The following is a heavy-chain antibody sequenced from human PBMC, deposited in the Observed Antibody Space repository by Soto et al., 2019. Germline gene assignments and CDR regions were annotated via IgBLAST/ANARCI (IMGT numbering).Heavy chain of an antibody. D-gene: IGHD6-19*01. CDR3: ARSSGWFDP. V-gene: IGHV3-74*01. J-gene: IGHJ5*02. CDR2: INSDGSST. CDR1: GFTFRNYW. Sequence: PGGSLRLSCAASGFTFRNYWMHWVRQAPGKGLVWVSRINSDGSSTNYADSVKGRFTISRDNAKNTLYLQMNSLRAEDTAVYYCARSSGWFDPWGQGTLVTVSS.